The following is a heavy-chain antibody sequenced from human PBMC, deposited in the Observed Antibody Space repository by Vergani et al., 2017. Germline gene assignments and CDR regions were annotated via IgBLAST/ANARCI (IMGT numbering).Heavy chain of an antibody. V-gene: IGHV3-74*03. CDR3: VRTEYCTGIACNTRFDS. J-gene: IGHJ5*01. CDR2: IDEYGNRA. Sequence: VHLVESGGGSVQSGGSLRLSCVASGFSFNTYWMHWVRPVPGKGLMWVARIDEYGNRATYGDFETGRFTISRDNAKNTVFLQMNNLRADDAGVYYCVRTEYCTGIACNTRFDSWGQGALVTVSS. D-gene: IGHD2-8*02. CDR1: GFSFNTYW.